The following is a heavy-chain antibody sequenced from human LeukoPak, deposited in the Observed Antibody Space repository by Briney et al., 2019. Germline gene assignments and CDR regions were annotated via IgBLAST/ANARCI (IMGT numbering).Heavy chain of an antibody. CDR2: ISYDGSNK. CDR1: GFTFSSYA. V-gene: IGHV3-30-3*01. CDR3: ARDYVWGSYRLSAFDI. J-gene: IGHJ3*02. D-gene: IGHD3-16*02. Sequence: PGGSLRLSCAASGFTFSSYAMHWVRQAPGKGLEWVAVISYDGSNKYYADSVKGRFTISRDNSKNTLYLQMNSLRAEDTAVYYCARDYVWGSYRLSAFDIWGQGTMVTVSS.